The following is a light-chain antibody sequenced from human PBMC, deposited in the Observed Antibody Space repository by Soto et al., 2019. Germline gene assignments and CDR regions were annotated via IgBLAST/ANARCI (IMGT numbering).Light chain of an antibody. CDR1: QSVSGTY. CDR2: GAS. J-gene: IGKJ4*01. V-gene: IGKV3-11*01. CDR3: QQRSNWPKT. Sequence: EIVLTQSPGTLSLSPGERATLSCRASQSVSGTYLAWYQQKPGRAPRLLLYGASNRATGIPARFSGSGSGTDFTLTISSLEPEDFAVYYCQQRSNWPKTFGGGTKVDIK.